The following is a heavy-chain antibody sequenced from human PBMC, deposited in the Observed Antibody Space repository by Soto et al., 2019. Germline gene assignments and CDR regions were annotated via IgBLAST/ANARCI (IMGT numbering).Heavy chain of an antibody. CDR3: AREFYYDSSGIGFDS. J-gene: IGHJ4*02. Sequence: PSETLSLTCAVYGGSFSGYCWSWIRQPPGKGLEWIGEINHSGSTHYNPSLKSRVTISEDTSKNQFSLKLSSVTAADTAIYYCAREFYYDSSGIGFDSWGQGTLVTVSS. CDR1: GGSFSGYC. V-gene: IGHV4-34*01. D-gene: IGHD3-22*01. CDR2: INHSGST.